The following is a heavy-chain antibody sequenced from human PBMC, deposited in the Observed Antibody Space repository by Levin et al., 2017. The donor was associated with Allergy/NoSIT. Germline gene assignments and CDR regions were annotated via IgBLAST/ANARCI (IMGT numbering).Heavy chain of an antibody. D-gene: IGHD4-17*01. J-gene: IGHJ4*02. Sequence: PGGSLRLSCAASGFTVSSNYMSWVRQAPGKGLEWVSVIYGGGSTYYADSVKGRITISRDNSRNTLYLQMNSLRAEDTAVYFCARDGNTVTTGYFDYWGQGTLVTVSS. CDR1: GFTVSSNY. V-gene: IGHV3-66*01. CDR2: IYGGGST. CDR3: ARDGNTVTTGYFDY.